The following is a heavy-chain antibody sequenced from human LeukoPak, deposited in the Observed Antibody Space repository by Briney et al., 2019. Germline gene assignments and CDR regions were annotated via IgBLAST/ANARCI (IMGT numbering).Heavy chain of an antibody. CDR2: IYSGGST. Sequence: GGSLRLSCAASGFTVSSNYMSWVRQAPGKGLEWVSVIYSGGSTYYADSVKGRFTISRQNSKNTLYLQMNSLRAEDTAVYYCARAPEWLIFDYWGQGTLVTVSS. CDR3: ARAPEWLIFDY. J-gene: IGHJ4*02. CDR1: GFTVSSNY. D-gene: IGHD6-19*01. V-gene: IGHV3-53*04.